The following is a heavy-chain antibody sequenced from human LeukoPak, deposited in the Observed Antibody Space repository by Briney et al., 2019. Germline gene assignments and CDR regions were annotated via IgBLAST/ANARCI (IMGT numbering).Heavy chain of an antibody. D-gene: IGHD4-17*01. Sequence: GSLRLSCAASGFTFSSYSMNWVRQPPGKGLEWIGYIYYSGSTNYNPSLKSRVTISVDTSKNQFSLKLSSVTAADTAVYYCAYYGDYGEDAFDIWGQGTMVTVSS. V-gene: IGHV4-59*01. J-gene: IGHJ3*02. CDR2: IYYSGST. CDR1: GFTFSSYS. CDR3: AYYGDYGEDAFDI.